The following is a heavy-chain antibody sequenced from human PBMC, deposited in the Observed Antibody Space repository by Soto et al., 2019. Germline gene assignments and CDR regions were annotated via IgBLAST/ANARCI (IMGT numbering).Heavy chain of an antibody. J-gene: IGHJ6*02. D-gene: IGHD2-8*01. CDR1: GYSFSDYH. V-gene: IGHV1-2*04. CDR3: ARGHSTDCSNGVCSFFYNHEMDV. Sequence: ASVKVSCKASGYSFSDYHIHWVRQAPGQGLEWLGRINPKSGGTSSAQKFQGWVTMTRDTSISTAYMELTRLRSDDAAVYFCARGHSTDCSNGVCSFFYNHEMDVWGQGTTVTVSS. CDR2: INPKSGGT.